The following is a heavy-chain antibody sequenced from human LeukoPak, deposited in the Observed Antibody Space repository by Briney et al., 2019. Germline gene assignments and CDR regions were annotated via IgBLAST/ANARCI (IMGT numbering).Heavy chain of an antibody. Sequence: GASVKVSCKASGYTFTGYYMHWVRQAPGQGLEWMGRINPNSGGTNYAQKFQGRVTMTRDTSISTAYMELSRLRSDDTAVYYCARDRRMSKYYYDSSGYYDYWGQGTLVTVSS. V-gene: IGHV1-2*06. CDR1: GYTFTGYY. CDR2: INPNSGGT. D-gene: IGHD3-22*01. CDR3: ARDRRMSKYYYDSSGYYDY. J-gene: IGHJ4*02.